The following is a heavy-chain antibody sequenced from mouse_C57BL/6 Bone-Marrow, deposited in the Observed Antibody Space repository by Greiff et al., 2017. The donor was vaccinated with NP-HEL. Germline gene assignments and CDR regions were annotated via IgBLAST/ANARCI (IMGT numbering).Heavy chain of an antibody. CDR1: GYSFTGYF. V-gene: IGHV1-20*01. Sequence: DVHLVESGPELVKPGDSVKISCKASGYSFTGYFMNWVMQSHGKSLEWIGRINPYNGDTFYNQKFKGKATLTVDKSSSTAHMELRSLTSEDSAVYYCALGYFDVWGTGTTVTVSS. CDR3: ALGYFDV. CDR2: INPYNGDT. J-gene: IGHJ1*03.